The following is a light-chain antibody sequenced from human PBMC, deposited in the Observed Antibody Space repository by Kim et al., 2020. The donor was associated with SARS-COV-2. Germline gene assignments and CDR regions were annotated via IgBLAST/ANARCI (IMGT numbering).Light chain of an antibody. Sequence: PGERATLSCRASRSVSSSYLAWYQQKPGQAPRLLIYGASSRATGIPDRFSGSGSGTDFTLTISRLEPEDFAVYYCQQYGSSPPYTFGQGTKLEI. CDR3: QQYGSSPPYT. V-gene: IGKV3-20*01. J-gene: IGKJ2*01. CDR2: GAS. CDR1: RSVSSSY.